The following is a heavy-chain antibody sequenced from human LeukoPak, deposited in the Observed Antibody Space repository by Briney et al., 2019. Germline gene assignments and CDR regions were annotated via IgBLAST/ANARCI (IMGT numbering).Heavy chain of an antibody. Sequence: ASVKVSCKASGYTFTRFGLSWVRQAPGQGLEWMGGISAYNGNTNYAQKFQGRVTMTTDTSTSTAYMELRSLRSDDTAVYYCARIGNWNDKVDVWGKGTTVTVSS. CDR3: ARIGNWNDKVDV. V-gene: IGHV1-18*01. J-gene: IGHJ6*04. CDR1: GYTFTRFG. D-gene: IGHD1-1*01. CDR2: ISAYNGNT.